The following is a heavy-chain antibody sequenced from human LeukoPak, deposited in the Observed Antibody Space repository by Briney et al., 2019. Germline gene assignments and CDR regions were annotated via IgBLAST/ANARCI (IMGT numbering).Heavy chain of an antibody. V-gene: IGHV3-7*01. CDR2: VRQDGGAT. Sequence: GGSLRLSCAASGFTFTSYWMTWVRQAPGKGREWVANVRQDGGATYYGDSVKGRFTISRDNSKNSLFLQMNSLRAEDTAIYYCARVYYYHYLDVWGKGATVTVAS. CDR3: ARVYYYHYLDV. J-gene: IGHJ6*03. CDR1: GFTFTSYW.